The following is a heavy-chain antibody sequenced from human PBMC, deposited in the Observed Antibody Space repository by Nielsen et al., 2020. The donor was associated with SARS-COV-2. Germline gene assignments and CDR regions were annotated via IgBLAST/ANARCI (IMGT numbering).Heavy chain of an antibody. CDR1: GGSISSSSYC. D-gene: IGHD2-2*01. J-gene: IGHJ5*02. Sequence: SETLSRTWTGSGGSISSSSYCWGWILQPPGKGLVWLGSIYFSGSTYYNPSLKSRVTISGDTSKNQFSLKLSSVPAADTAVYYCARIIVVVPAARWFDPWGQGTLVTVSS. V-gene: IGHV4-39*07. CDR3: ARIIVVVPAARWFDP. CDR2: IYFSGST.